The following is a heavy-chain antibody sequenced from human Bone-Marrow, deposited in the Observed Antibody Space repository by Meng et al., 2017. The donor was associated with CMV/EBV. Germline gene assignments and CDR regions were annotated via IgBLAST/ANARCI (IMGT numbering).Heavy chain of an antibody. Sequence: ASVMVSCKAYGYTFTSYGITWVRQAPGQGLEWMGWISPFNGHTNYVQRFQGRVTMTTDTSTSTAYLELKSLRSDDTAVYFCARRPDTAVAHYGMDVWGHGPTVTVSS. D-gene: IGHD5-18*01. CDR2: ISPFNGHT. CDR1: GYTFTSYG. CDR3: ARRPDTAVAHYGMDV. V-gene: IGHV1-18*01. J-gene: IGHJ6*02.